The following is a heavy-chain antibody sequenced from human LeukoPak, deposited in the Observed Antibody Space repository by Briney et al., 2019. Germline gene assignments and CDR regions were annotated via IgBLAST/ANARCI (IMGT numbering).Heavy chain of an antibody. D-gene: IGHD1-7*01. CDR1: GGSISNYY. J-gene: IGHJ4*02. CDR3: ARDGVGTVGIPHFFDY. CDR2: IYYSGST. Sequence: SETLSLTCTVSGGSISNYYWSWIRQPPGKGLEWIGYIYYSGSTNYNPSLKSRVTISVDTSKNQFSLKLSSVTSADTAVYYCARDGVGTVGIPHFFDYWGQGTLVTVSS. V-gene: IGHV4-59*01.